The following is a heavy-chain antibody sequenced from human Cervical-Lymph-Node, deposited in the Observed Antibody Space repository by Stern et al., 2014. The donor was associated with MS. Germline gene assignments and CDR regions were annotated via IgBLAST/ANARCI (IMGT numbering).Heavy chain of an antibody. CDR2: ISFDGRDK. CDR3: AKASSGGYDFRLAET. Sequence: VQLVESGGGVVQPGRSLRLSCAASGFAFSDYGMHWVRQAPGKGLEWVAVISFDGRDKCYADSVKGRCTISRDNSQNTLHLQVNSLRTEDTALYYCAKASSGGYDFRLAETWGQGTLVIVSS. CDR1: GFAFSDYG. J-gene: IGHJ5*02. D-gene: IGHD5-12*01. V-gene: IGHV3-30*18.